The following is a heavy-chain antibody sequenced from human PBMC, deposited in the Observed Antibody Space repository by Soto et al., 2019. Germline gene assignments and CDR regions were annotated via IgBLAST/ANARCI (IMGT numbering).Heavy chain of an antibody. J-gene: IGHJ4*02. Sequence: QVQLVQSGAEVKKPGASVKVSCNTSGYTFTDSFMHWVRQAPGQGLQWMGWINPYRGAANHAQRFQGTVTLLTDTPTRKDYTELSKRRTDSRPGYYCVRSANYITAAYFVYWGQATLVTVSS. CDR1: GYTFTDSF. CDR2: INPYRGAA. D-gene: IGHD3-10*01. CDR3: VRSANYITAAYFVY. V-gene: IGHV1-2*02.